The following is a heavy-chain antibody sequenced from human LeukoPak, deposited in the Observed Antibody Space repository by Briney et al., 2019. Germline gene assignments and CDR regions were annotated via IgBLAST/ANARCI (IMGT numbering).Heavy chain of an antibody. CDR2: IYTSGST. Sequence: SSQTLSLTCTVSGGSISSGSYYWSWIRQPAGKGLEWIGRIYTSGSTNYNPSLRSRVTISVDTSKNQFSLKLSSVTAADTAVYYCARALDTAMVHFDYWGQGTLVTVSS. V-gene: IGHV4-61*02. D-gene: IGHD5-18*01. CDR1: GGSISSGSYY. J-gene: IGHJ4*02. CDR3: ARALDTAMVHFDY.